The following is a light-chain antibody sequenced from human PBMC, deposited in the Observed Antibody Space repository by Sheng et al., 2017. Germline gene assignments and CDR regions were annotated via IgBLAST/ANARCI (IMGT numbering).Light chain of an antibody. J-gene: IGKJ5*01. V-gene: IGKV3-20*01. CDR3: QQNGSPSIT. CDR1: QSVSSNY. Sequence: EIVLTQSPDTLSLSPGERVTLSCRASQSVSSNYLAWYQQKPGQAPRLLIYGAFSRATGIPDRFSGSGSGTDFTLTISGLEPEDFAVYYRQQNGSPSITFGQGTRLE. CDR2: GAF.